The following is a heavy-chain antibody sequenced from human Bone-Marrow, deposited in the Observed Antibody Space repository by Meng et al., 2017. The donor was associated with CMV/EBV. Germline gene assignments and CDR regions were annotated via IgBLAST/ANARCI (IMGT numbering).Heavy chain of an antibody. CDR1: GFTFSDYY. CDR2: ISSSGSTI. Sequence: GESLKISCAASGFTFSDYYMTWIRQAPGKGLEWVSYISSSGSTIYYADSVKGRFTISRDNAKNSLYLQMNSLRAEDTAVYYCARDYYGSGSYLYYYYGMDVWGQGTTVTVSS. V-gene: IGHV3-11*04. J-gene: IGHJ6*02. D-gene: IGHD3-10*01. CDR3: ARDYYGSGSYLYYYYGMDV.